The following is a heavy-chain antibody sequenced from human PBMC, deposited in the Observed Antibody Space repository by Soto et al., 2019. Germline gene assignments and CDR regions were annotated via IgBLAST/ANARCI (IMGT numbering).Heavy chain of an antibody. CDR1: GFTFSSYA. D-gene: IGHD3-22*01. Sequence: PGGSLRLSCAASGFTFSSYAMSWVRQAPGKGLEWVSAISGSGGSTYYADSVKGRFTISRDNSKNTLYLQMNSLRAEDTAVYYCAKDPVYDSSGISLNFDFMRGQGTLVTVSS. CDR2: ISGSGGST. CDR3: AKDPVYDSSGISLNFDFM. J-gene: IGHJ4*02. V-gene: IGHV3-23*01.